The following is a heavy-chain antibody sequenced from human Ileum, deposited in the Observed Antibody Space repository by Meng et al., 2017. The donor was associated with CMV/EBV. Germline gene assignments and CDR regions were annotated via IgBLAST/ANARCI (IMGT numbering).Heavy chain of an antibody. CDR3: ARDVIRDDTGSWFDP. CDR2: FTARGNT. J-gene: IGHJ5*02. D-gene: IGHD3-9*01. Sequence: QVQLQEAGPGLGKPSGTLSLTCSVSGASIRSYCWSWIRQPAGKGLEWIGRFTARGNTNYNPSLKSRVTMSLDTSLNQFSLRLNSVTAADTAVYYCARDVIRDDTGSWFDPWGQGTLVTVSS. CDR1: GASIRSYC. V-gene: IGHV4-4*07.